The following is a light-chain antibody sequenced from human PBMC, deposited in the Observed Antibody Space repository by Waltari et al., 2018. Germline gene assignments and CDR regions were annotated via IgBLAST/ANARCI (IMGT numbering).Light chain of an antibody. CDR1: ITDVGGYKY. CDR3: SSYTSSSTLI. Sequence: QSALTQPASVSGSPGQSVTISCTGTITDVGGYKYVSWYQQHADKAPKLLIFEVSYRPSGVSDRFSASKSGNTASLTISGLQAEDEADYYCSSYTSSSTLIFGGGTKLTVL. J-gene: IGLJ2*01. CDR2: EVS. V-gene: IGLV2-14*01.